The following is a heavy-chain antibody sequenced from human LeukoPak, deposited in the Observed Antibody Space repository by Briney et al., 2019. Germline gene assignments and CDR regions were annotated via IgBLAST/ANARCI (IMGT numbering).Heavy chain of an antibody. Sequence: ASVKVSCKVSGYTLTELSMHWVRQAPGKGLEWMGGFDPEDGETIYAQKFQGRVSMTRDTSTTTAYMEVRGLRSDDTAVYYCVRGRDYYYGLDVWGQGTTVIVSS. CDR3: VRGRDYYYGLDV. J-gene: IGHJ6*02. V-gene: IGHV1-24*01. CDR2: FDPEDGET. CDR1: GYTLTELS.